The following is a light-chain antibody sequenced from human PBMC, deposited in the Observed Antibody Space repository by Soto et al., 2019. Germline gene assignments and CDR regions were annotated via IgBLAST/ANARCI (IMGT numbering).Light chain of an antibody. CDR1: HSISSY. V-gene: IGKV1-33*01. J-gene: IGKJ5*01. CDR2: DAS. Sequence: DIQMTHSPSSLSASVGDRVTITCRASHSISSYLNWYQQKPGKAPKLLIYDASNLETGVPSRFSGSGSGTDFTFTISSLLPEDIATYYCQQYDNLITFGQGTRLEIK. CDR3: QQYDNLIT.